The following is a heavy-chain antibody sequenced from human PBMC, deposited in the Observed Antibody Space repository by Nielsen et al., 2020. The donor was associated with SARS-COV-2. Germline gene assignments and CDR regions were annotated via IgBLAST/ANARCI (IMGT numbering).Heavy chain of an antibody. Sequence: GSLRLSCAVSGGSISSNNWWSWVRQPPGKGLEWIGEIYHRGSTNYNPSLKSRVTISVDKSKNQFSLNLSSVTAADTAVYYCARFRSGSGNYYHFDYWGQGTLVTVSS. CDR3: ARFRSGSGNYYHFDY. V-gene: IGHV4-4*02. CDR1: GGSISSNNW. CDR2: IYHRGST. J-gene: IGHJ4*02. D-gene: IGHD1-26*01.